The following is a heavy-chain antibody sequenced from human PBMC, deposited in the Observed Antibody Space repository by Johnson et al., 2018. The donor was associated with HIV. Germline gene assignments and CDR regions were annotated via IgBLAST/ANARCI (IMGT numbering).Heavy chain of an antibody. J-gene: IGHJ3*02. Sequence: QVQLVESGGGVLQPGRSLRLSCAASGFTFSSYGMHWVRQAPGKGLEWVAVISYDGSNKYYADSVKGRFTISRDNSKNTLYLQMNSLRAEDTAVYYCAKDMRQWELLDAFDIWGQGTMVTVSS. V-gene: IGHV3-30*18. CDR1: GFTFSSYG. CDR2: ISYDGSNK. D-gene: IGHD1-26*01. CDR3: AKDMRQWELLDAFDI.